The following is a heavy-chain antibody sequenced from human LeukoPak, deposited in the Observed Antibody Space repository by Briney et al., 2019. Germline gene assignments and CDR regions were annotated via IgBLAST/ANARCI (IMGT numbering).Heavy chain of an antibody. CDR3: ARVDTMDGEPYYFDY. Sequence: GGSLRLSCAASGFTVSSNYMSWVRQAPGKGLEWVSVIYSGGSTYYADSVKGRFIISRHNSKKTLYLQMNSLRAEDTAVYYCARVDTMDGEPYYFDYWGQGTLVTVSS. CDR2: IYSGGST. V-gene: IGHV3-53*04. CDR1: GFTVSSNY. J-gene: IGHJ4*02. D-gene: IGHD3-10*02.